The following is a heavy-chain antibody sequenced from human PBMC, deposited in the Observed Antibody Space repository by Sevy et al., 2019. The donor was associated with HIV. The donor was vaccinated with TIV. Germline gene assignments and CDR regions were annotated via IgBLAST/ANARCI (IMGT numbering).Heavy chain of an antibody. CDR3: AREDSSSWTGYYYYGMDV. Sequence: GGSLRLSCAASGFTFSSYWMSWVRQAPGKGLEWVANIKQDGSEKYDVDSVKGRFTISRDNAKNSLYLQMNSLRAEDTAVYYCAREDSSSWTGYYYYGMDVWGQGTTVTVSS. CDR2: IKQDGSEK. J-gene: IGHJ6*02. D-gene: IGHD6-13*01. CDR1: GFTFSSYW. V-gene: IGHV3-7*01.